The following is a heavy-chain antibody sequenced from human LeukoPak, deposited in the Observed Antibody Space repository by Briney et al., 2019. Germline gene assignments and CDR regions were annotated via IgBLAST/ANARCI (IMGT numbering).Heavy chain of an antibody. V-gene: IGHV3-23*01. CDR2: ISGSGGST. CDR3: ARGVGATTAYFDY. Sequence: GGSLRLSCAASGFTFSTYAMSWVRQTPEKGLEWVSAISGSGGSTYYADSVKGRFTISRDNSKNTLYLQMNSLRDEDTAVYYCARGVGATTAYFDYWGQGTLVTVSA. CDR1: GFTFSTYA. D-gene: IGHD1-26*01. J-gene: IGHJ4*02.